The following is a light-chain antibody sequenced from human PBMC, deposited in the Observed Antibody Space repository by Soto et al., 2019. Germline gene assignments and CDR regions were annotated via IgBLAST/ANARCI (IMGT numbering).Light chain of an antibody. CDR1: QPVSSNF. CDR2: GVS. V-gene: IGKV3-20*01. J-gene: IGKJ5*01. CDR3: QQYANSPIT. Sequence: VWTHSPCTLSLSPGESAALSCRASQPVSSNFLAWYQQKPGQAPRLLIYGVSSRASGIPDRFFGSGSGTDFTLTINRLEPEDFAVYYCQQYANSPITFGQGTRLEI.